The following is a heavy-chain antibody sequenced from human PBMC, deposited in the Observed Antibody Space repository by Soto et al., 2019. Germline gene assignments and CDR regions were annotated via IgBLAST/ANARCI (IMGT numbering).Heavy chain of an antibody. CDR1: GYTFISYD. CDR3: ARVERSSTSMDH. Sequence: QVQLVQSGAEVRKPGASVKVSCKASGYTFISYDINWVRQAAGQGIEWMGWMNPDSGDTGYAQKFQGRVTMTRHTSINTAYMELSSLRSDDAAVYYCARVERSSTSMDHWGQGALVTVSS. V-gene: IGHV1-8*01. J-gene: IGHJ4*02. D-gene: IGHD6-13*01. CDR2: MNPDSGDT.